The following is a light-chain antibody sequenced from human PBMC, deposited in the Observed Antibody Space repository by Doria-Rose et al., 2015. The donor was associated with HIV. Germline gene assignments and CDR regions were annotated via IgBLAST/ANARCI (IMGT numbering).Light chain of an antibody. CDR2: DGS. CDR1: QSFSSTY. V-gene: IGKV3-20*01. CDR3: HQYGTSWT. J-gene: IGKJ1*01. Sequence: TQSPGTLSLSPGERATLSCRASQSFSSTYLAWYQQKRGQAPSLRIYDGSTRATGIPDRFSASGSGTDFTLTINRLEPEDFALYYCHQYGTSWTFGQGTKVEI.